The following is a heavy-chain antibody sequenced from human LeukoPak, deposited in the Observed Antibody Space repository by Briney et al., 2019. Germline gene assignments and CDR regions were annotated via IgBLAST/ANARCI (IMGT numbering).Heavy chain of an antibody. J-gene: IGHJ4*02. V-gene: IGHV4-31*03. Sequence: PSQTLSLTYTVSGGSISSGGYYWSWIRQHPGKGLEWIGYIYYSGSTYYNPSLKSRVTISVDTSKNQFSLKLSSVTAADTAVYYCARVSGYDNPSYYFDYWGQGTLVTVSS. D-gene: IGHD5-12*01. CDR1: GGSISSGGYY. CDR2: IYYSGST. CDR3: ARVSGYDNPSYYFDY.